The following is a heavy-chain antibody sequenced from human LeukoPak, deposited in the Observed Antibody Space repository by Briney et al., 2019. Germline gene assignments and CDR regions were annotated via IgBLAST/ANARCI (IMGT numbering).Heavy chain of an antibody. D-gene: IGHD1-26*01. V-gene: IGHV4-61*01. CDR3: AREGVGATQFDF. J-gene: IGHJ4*02. Sequence: PSETLSLTCTVSGGSISGGSYYWSWVRQPPGKGLEWIGYIYYNTGSTTYTPSLKSRVTTSLDTSKNQFSLELRSVTTADTAVYYCAREGVGATQFDFWGQGTLVAVSS. CDR1: GGSISGGSYY. CDR2: IYYNTGST.